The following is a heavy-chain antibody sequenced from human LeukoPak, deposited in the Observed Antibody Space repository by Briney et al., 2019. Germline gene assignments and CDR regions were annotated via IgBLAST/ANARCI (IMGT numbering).Heavy chain of an antibody. CDR2: INHSGST. J-gene: IGHJ3*02. Sequence: SSETLSLTCAVYGGSFSGYCWSWIRQPPGKGLEWIGEINHSGSTNYNPSLKSRVTISVDTSKNQFSLKLSSVTAADTAVYYCARGRSGRARYSYGYKIRPDDAFDIWGQGTMVTVSS. V-gene: IGHV4-34*01. D-gene: IGHD5-18*01. CDR3: ARGRSGRARYSYGYKIRPDDAFDI. CDR1: GGSFSGYC.